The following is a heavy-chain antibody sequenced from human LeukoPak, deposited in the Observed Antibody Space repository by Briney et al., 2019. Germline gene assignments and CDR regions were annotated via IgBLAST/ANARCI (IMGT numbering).Heavy chain of an antibody. V-gene: IGHV1-24*01. CDR1: GYTLTELA. Sequence: ASVKVSCKVSGYTLTELAIHWVRQPPGKGLEWMGGFDPDNGGTVYAQNFQGRVTMTEDTSTDTAYMELSSLRSEDTAVYYCTTVANGYYYYWGQGTLVTVSS. D-gene: IGHD3-22*01. CDR2: FDPDNGGT. J-gene: IGHJ4*02. CDR3: TTVANGYYYY.